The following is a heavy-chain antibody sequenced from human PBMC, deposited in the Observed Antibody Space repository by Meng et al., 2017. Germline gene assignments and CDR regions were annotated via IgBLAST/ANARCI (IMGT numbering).Heavy chain of an antibody. J-gene: IGHJ3*02. CDR3: ARGPEGPPYYDFWSGYYTAVDAFDI. Sequence: ASVKVSCKASGYTFTGYYMHWVRQAPGQGLEWMGWINPNSGGTNYAQKFQGRVTMTRDTSISTAYMELSRLRSDDTAVYYCARGPEGPPYYDFWSGYYTAVDAFDIWGQGTMVTVSS. CDR1: GYTFTGYY. D-gene: IGHD3-3*01. V-gene: IGHV1-2*02. CDR2: INPNSGGT.